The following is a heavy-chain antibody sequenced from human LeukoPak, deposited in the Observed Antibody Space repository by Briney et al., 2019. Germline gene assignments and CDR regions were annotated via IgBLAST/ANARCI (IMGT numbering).Heavy chain of an antibody. CDR3: AKVNRIQLLDY. V-gene: IGHV3-23*01. D-gene: IGHD5-18*01. CDR1: GFTFSSYA. J-gene: IGHJ4*02. Sequence: GGSLRLSCAASGFTFSSYAMSWVRQAQGKGLEWVSAISGGGGSTYYADSVKGRFTTSRDNSKNTLYLQMNSLRAEDTAVYYCAKVNRIQLLDYWGQGTLVTVSS. CDR2: ISGGGGST.